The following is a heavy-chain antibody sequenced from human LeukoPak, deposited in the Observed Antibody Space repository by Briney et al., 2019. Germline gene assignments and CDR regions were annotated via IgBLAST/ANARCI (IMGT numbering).Heavy chain of an antibody. J-gene: IGHJ4*02. V-gene: IGHV3-33*01. CDR3: ARDYKYAFDN. Sequence: GTSLRLSCAASGFTFSHYAMHWVRQAPGKGLEWVAVIWYDGSHDTYTDSVKGRFTVSRDNFKNVLHLQMNSLRVEDTAVYYCARDYKYAFDNWGQGTLVTVSS. CDR1: GFTFSHYA. CDR2: IWYDGSHD. D-gene: IGHD5-24*01.